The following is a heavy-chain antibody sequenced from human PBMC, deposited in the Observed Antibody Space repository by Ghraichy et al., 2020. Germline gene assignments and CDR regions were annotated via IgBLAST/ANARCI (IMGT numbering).Heavy chain of an antibody. Sequence: SETLSLTCTVSGGSISSYYWSWIRQPPGKGLEWIGYIYYSGSTNYNPSLKSRVTISVDTSKNQFSLKLSSVTAADTAVYYCARDRDGYRDRWGQGTLVTVSS. D-gene: IGHD5-24*01. CDR1: GGSISSYY. CDR3: ARDRDGYRDR. J-gene: IGHJ5*02. V-gene: IGHV4-59*01. CDR2: IYYSGST.